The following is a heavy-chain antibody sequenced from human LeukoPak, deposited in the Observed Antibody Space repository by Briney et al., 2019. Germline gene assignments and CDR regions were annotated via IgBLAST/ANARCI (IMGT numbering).Heavy chain of an antibody. CDR1: GGSISSSNYC. J-gene: IGHJ4*02. Sequence: SETLSLTCTVSGGSISSSNYCWGWIRQPPGKGLQWIGNIYYSGGTYYNPSLKSRVTISVDTSKNQFSLKLSSVTAADTAVYYCAREVAGTPWIDYWGQGILVTVSS. CDR2: IYYSGGT. D-gene: IGHD6-19*01. CDR3: AREVAGTPWIDY. V-gene: IGHV4-39*02.